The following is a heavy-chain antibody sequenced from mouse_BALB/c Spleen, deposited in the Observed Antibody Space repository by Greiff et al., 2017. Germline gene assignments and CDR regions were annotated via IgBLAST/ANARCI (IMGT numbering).Heavy chain of an antibody. V-gene: IGHV5-6*01. Sequence: EVMLVESGGDLVKPGGSLKLSCAASGFTFSSYGMSWVRQTPDKRLEWVATISSGGSYTYYPDSVKGRFTISRDNAKNTLYLQMSSLKSEDTAMYYCAREGNYYGSRIYFDYWGQGTTLTVSS. J-gene: IGHJ2*01. CDR3: AREGNYYGSRIYFDY. D-gene: IGHD1-1*01. CDR1: GFTFSSYG. CDR2: ISSGGSYT.